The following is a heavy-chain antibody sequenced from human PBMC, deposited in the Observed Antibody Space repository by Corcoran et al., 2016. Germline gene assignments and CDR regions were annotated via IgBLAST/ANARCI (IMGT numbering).Heavy chain of an antibody. Sequence: QVQLVQSGAEVKKPGASVKVSCKASGYTFTSYAMHWVRQAPGQRLEWMGWINAGNGNTKYSQKFQGRVTITRDTSASTAYMELSSLKSEDTAVDYCALTYSYDSSGYRISSWFDPWGQGTLVTVSS. D-gene: IGHD3-22*01. CDR2: INAGNGNT. J-gene: IGHJ5*02. CDR1: GYTFTSYA. CDR3: ALTYSYDSSGYRISSWFDP. V-gene: IGHV1-3*01.